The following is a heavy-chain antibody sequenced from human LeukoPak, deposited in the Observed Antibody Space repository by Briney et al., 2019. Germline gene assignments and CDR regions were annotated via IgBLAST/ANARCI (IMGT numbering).Heavy chain of an antibody. CDR3: ARSSGWTTEVDY. CDR2: INPNSGGT. CDR1: GYTFTGYY. J-gene: IGHJ4*02. D-gene: IGHD6-19*01. V-gene: IGHV1-2*02. Sequence: VASVKVSCKASGYTFTGYYMRWVRQAPGQGLEWMGWINPNSGGTNYAQKFQGRVTMTRDTSISTAYMELSRLRSDDTAVYYCARSSGWTTEVDYWGQGTLVTVSS.